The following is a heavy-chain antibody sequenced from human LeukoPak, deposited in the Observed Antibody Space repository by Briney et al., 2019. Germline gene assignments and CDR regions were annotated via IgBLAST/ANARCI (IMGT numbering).Heavy chain of an antibody. Sequence: PSQTLSLTCTLSGVSITNSRYYWGWVRQPPGKELEWIGTIHYGGNTYYNPSLRSRVTVSVDSSSNQFSLRLSSMTAADTAVYYCAAYSGFDWRNYFDYWGQGVLVTVSS. CDR2: IHYGGNT. V-gene: IGHV4-39*01. D-gene: IGHD5-12*01. CDR1: GVSITNSRYY. J-gene: IGHJ4*02. CDR3: AAYSGFDWRNYFDY.